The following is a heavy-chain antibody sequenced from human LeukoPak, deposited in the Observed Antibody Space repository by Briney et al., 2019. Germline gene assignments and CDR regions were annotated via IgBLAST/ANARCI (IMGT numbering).Heavy chain of an antibody. CDR2: ISYDGSNK. CDR1: GFTFSTYS. V-gene: IGHV3-30*18. CDR3: AKDLVSSSWYRSYYYYGMDV. D-gene: IGHD6-13*01. J-gene: IGHJ6*02. Sequence: GGSLRLSCAASGFTFSTYSMNWVRQAPGKGLEWVAVISYDGSNKYYADSVKGRFTISRDNSKNTLYLQMNSLRAEDTAVYYCAKDLVSSSWYRSYYYYGMDVWGQGTTVTVSS.